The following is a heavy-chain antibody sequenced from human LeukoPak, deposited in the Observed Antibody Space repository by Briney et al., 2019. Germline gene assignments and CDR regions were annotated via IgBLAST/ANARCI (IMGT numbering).Heavy chain of an antibody. CDR3: ARDPSIVVVPAARRNWFDP. V-gene: IGHV3-21*01. J-gene: IGHJ5*02. CDR2: ISSSSSYI. CDR1: GFTFSSYS. Sequence: PGGSLRLSCAASGFTFSSYSVNWVRQAPGKGLEWVSSISSSSSYIYYADSVKGRFTISRDNAKNSLYLQMNSLRAEDTAVYYCARDPSIVVVPAARRNWFDPWGQGTLVTVSS. D-gene: IGHD2-2*01.